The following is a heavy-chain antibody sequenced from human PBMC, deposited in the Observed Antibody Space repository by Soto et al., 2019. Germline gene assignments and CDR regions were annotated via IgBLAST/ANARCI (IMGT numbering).Heavy chain of an antibody. V-gene: IGHV1-69*13. CDR1: GGTFSSYA. D-gene: IGHD3-22*01. CDR3: ARVGYDSSGYYYPFDY. Sequence: SVKVSCKASGGTFSSYAISWVRQALGQGLEWMGGIIPIFGTANYAQKFQGRVTITADESTSTAYMELSSLRSEDTAVYYCARVGYDSSGYYYPFDYWGQGTLVTVS. CDR2: IIPIFGTA. J-gene: IGHJ4*02.